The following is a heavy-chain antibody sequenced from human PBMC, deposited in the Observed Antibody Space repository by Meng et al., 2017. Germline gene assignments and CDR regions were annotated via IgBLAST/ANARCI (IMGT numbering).Heavy chain of an antibody. CDR2: IYYSGST. Sequence: QLPMHEADPGLVKPSETLLLTCNVSGGSISSSSDYWGWSRQPRGKGLEWIGSIYYSGSTYYNPSLKSRVTISVDTSKNQFSLKLSSVTAADTAVYYCARDYDYVWGSYRSNWFDPWGQGTLVTVSS. CDR1: GGSISSSSDY. D-gene: IGHD3-16*02. CDR3: ARDYDYVWGSYRSNWFDP. V-gene: IGHV4-39*07. J-gene: IGHJ5*02.